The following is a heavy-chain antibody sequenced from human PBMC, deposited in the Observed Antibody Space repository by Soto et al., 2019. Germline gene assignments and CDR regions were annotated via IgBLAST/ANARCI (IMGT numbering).Heavy chain of an antibody. J-gene: IGHJ6*02. CDR2: ISGSGGST. D-gene: IGHD3-16*01. CDR1: GFTFSSYA. Sequence: GGSLRLSCAASGFTFSSYAMSWVRQAPGKGLEWVSAISGSGGSTYYADSVKGRFTISRDNSKNTLYLQMNSLRAEDTAVYYCAKAGLRYYYYGMDVWGQGTTVTVSS. CDR3: AKAGLRYYYYGMDV. V-gene: IGHV3-23*01.